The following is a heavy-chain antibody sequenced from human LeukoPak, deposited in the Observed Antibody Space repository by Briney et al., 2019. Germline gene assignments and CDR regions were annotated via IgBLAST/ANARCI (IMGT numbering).Heavy chain of an antibody. J-gene: IGHJ4*02. CDR3: ATYNNDNPGGFDY. Sequence: ASVKVSCKVSGFTFIDFYMHWVRQAPGKGRECMGLVDPEDNKTTYTEKFQGRVTLTADTSTDTAYTELISLRSEDTAVYYCATYNNDNPGGFDYWGQGTLLTVSS. D-gene: IGHD1-1*01. V-gene: IGHV1-69-2*01. CDR1: GFTFIDFY. CDR2: VDPEDNKT.